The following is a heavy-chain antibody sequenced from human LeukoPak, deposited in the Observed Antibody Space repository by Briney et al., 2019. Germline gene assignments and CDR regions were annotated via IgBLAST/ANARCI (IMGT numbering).Heavy chain of an antibody. J-gene: IGHJ6*03. Sequence: GGSLRLSCAASGFTFSSYSMNWVRQAPGKGLEWVSSISSSSSYIYYADSVKGRFTISRDNAKNSLHLQMNSLRAEDTAVYYCARDSYGRYYYYYYYMDVWGKGTTVTVSS. V-gene: IGHV3-21*01. D-gene: IGHD5-18*01. CDR3: ARDSYGRYYYYYYYMDV. CDR2: ISSSSSYI. CDR1: GFTFSSYS.